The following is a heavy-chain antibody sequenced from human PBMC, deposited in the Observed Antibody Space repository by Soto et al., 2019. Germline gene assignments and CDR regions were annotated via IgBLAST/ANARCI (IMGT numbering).Heavy chain of an antibody. V-gene: IGHV4-31*03. CDR3: ARDSRARSGYSVDY. CDR1: GGSISSGGYY. CDR2: IFYSGTT. D-gene: IGHD3-22*01. J-gene: IGHJ4*02. Sequence: SETLSLTCTVSGGSISSGGYYWSWIRQHPGKGLEWIGYIFYSGTTYYNPSLKSRVTISVDTSKNQFSMKLSSVTAADTAVYYYARDSRARSGYSVDYWGQGTLVTVSS.